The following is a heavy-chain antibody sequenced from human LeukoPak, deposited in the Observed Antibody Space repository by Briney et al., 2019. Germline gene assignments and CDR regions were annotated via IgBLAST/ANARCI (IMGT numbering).Heavy chain of an antibody. D-gene: IGHD2-2*03. CDR3: AKDLDIVVVPAATSVDY. CDR1: GFTFSSYG. Sequence: PGGSLRLSCAASGFTFSSYGMSWVRQAPGKGLEWVSAISGSGSSTYYADSVKGRFTISRDNSKNTLFLQMNSLRAEDTAVYYCAKDLDIVVVPAATSVDYWGQGTLVTVSS. J-gene: IGHJ4*02. V-gene: IGHV3-23*01. CDR2: ISGSGSST.